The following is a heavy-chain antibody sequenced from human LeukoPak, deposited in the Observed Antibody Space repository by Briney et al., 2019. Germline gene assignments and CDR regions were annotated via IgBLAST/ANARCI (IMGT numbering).Heavy chain of an antibody. CDR1: GGSITSNW. J-gene: IGHJ4*02. D-gene: IGHD4-17*01. Sequence: SGTLSLTCVVSGGSITSNWWSWVRQTPGEGLEWIGEIFHSGSTTYNPSLKSRVTMSIDKSKTQFSLKLNSVTAADTAVYYCARNGYYSVDSWGQGTLVTVSS. CDR2: IFHSGST. V-gene: IGHV4-4*02. CDR3: ARNGYYSVDS.